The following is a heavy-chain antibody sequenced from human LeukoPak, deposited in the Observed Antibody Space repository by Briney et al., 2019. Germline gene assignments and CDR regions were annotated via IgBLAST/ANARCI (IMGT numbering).Heavy chain of an antibody. D-gene: IGHD3-10*01. Sequence: PGGSLRLSCAASGFTFSNSAMSWVRRAPGKGLEWVSAISGSGGSTYYADSVKGRFTISRDNSKNTLYLQMNSLRAEDTAVYYCAKDPITMVRGVIQGVFDYWGQGTLVTVSS. J-gene: IGHJ4*02. CDR1: GFTFSNSA. V-gene: IGHV3-23*01. CDR3: AKDPITMVRGVIQGVFDY. CDR2: ISGSGGST.